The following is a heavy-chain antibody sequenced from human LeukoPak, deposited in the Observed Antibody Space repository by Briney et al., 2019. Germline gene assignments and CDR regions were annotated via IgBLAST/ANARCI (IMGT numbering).Heavy chain of an antibody. D-gene: IGHD6-19*01. CDR2: ITGTGGST. CDR3: AKDPEGIAVAHFDY. Sequence: PGGSLRLSCAASGFTFASYAMSWVRQAPGKGLEWFSCITGTGGSTYYADSVKGRFTISRDNSKNTLYLQMNSLRAEDTAVYYCAKDPEGIAVAHFDYWGQGTLVTVSS. V-gene: IGHV3-23*01. J-gene: IGHJ4*02. CDR1: GFTFASYA.